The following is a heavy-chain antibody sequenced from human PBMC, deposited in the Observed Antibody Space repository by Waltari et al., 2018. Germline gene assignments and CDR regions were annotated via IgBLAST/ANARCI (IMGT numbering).Heavy chain of an antibody. CDR3: ARGLGERYYLDHFDS. CDR1: GGSVSSGTYY. J-gene: IGHJ4*02. CDR2: LYYSGST. Sequence: QVQLQESGPGLVKPSETLSVTCTVSGGSVSSGTYYWSWIRQPPGRGLEWIGYLYYSGSTNYNPSLKSRGTISIDTSQNQFSRNLNAVTAADTAVYYCARGLGERYYLDHFDSWGQGTLVTVSS. V-gene: IGHV4-61*01. D-gene: IGHD1-26*01.